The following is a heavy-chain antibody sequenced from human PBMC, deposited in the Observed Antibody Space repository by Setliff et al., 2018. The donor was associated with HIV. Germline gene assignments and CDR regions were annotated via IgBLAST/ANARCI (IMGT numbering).Heavy chain of an antibody. D-gene: IGHD3-10*01. V-gene: IGHV4-38-2*02. CDR3: ARDRALRFSKSPSFNYFDV. Sequence: SETLSLTCLVFGYSITNGNYWAWIRRSPGKGLEWIGSIYSTGHTYYNPSHKSRLTMSVDTAKNRFSLKLISVTAADASVYYCARDRALRFSKSPSFNYFDVWGQGALVTVSS. CDR1: GYSITNGNY. J-gene: IGHJ4*02. CDR2: IYSTGHT.